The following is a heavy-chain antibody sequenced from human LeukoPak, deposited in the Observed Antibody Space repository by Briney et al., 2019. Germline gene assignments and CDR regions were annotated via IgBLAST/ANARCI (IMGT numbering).Heavy chain of an antibody. D-gene: IGHD3-22*01. CDR3: VKDANYPDSIFSGSYYFSY. CDR2: MSYDGSHK. V-gene: IGHV3-30*18. J-gene: IGHJ4*02. CDR1: GFTFSSYG. Sequence: PGGSLRLSCAASGFTFSSYGMHWGRRAPGKGLEWVAVMSYDGSHKYYADSVKGRFTISRDSSKNTLYLQMNSLRAEDTAIYYCVKDANYPDSIFSGSYYFSYWGQGTLVTVSS.